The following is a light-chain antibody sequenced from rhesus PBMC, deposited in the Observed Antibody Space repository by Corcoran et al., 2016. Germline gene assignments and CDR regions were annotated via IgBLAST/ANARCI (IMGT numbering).Light chain of an antibody. V-gene: IGKV1-25*01. J-gene: IGKJ4*01. Sequence: DIQMTQSPSSLSASVGDRVTITCRASQGISSYLAWYQQKPGKAPNLLIYKASTLQSGVPSRFSGSGSGTDFTLTISSLQPEDFATYYCRQRNTFPLTFGGGTKVEIK. CDR1: QGISSY. CDR2: KAS. CDR3: RQRNTFPLT.